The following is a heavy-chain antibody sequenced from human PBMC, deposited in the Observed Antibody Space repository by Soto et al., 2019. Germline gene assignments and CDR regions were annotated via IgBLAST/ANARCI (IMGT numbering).Heavy chain of an antibody. J-gene: IGHJ4*02. CDR1: GFTFRNYA. D-gene: IGHD4-17*01. V-gene: IGHV3-30*04. Sequence: QVQLVDSGGGVVQPGRSLRLSCAASGFTFRNYAMHWVRQAPGKGLEWVALISNDGSNKYYADSVKGRFTISRDNSQNTLYLQKNNPRGEGTAVYFCSKGPLRPYHFYYGGQGTLVTLSS. CDR3: SKGPLRPYHFYY. CDR2: ISNDGSNK.